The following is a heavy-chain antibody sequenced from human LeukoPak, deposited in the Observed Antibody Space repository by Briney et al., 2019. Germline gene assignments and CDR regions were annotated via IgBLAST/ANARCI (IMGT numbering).Heavy chain of an antibody. CDR3: ARGAYGRGYHPSVTDPSDY. CDR1: GYTFTGYY. J-gene: IGHJ4*02. V-gene: IGHV1-2*02. Sequence: ASVKVSCKASGYTFTGYYMHWVRQAPGQGLEWMGWINPNSGGTNYAQKFQGRVTMTRDTSISTAHMELSRLRSDDTAVYYCARGAYGRGYHPSVTDPSDYWGQGTLVTVSS. D-gene: IGHD2-21*02. CDR2: INPNSGGT.